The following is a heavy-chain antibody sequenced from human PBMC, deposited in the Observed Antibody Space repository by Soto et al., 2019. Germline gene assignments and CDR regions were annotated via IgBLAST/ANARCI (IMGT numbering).Heavy chain of an antibody. Sequence: QVRLVQSGAEVKKPGASVKVSCKASGYTFTNFGISWVRQTPGQRLGWLGWISAYNGNTNYAQKFKGRVTKTTATATSTAYMEVRSLRFHDTAVYYCARGGTPIHYWGQGTLVTVSS. J-gene: IGHJ4*02. CDR3: ARGGTPIHY. CDR2: ISAYNGNT. CDR1: GYTFTNFG. D-gene: IGHD2-15*01. V-gene: IGHV1-18*01.